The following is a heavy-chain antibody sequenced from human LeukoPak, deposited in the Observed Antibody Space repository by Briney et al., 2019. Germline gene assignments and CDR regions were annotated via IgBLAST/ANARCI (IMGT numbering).Heavy chain of an antibody. J-gene: IGHJ3*01. CDR1: GFTFTRCS. CDR3: AKGPREGSYYALRDAFDV. Sequence: GGSLRLSCVASGFTFTRCSMSWVRQAPGKGLEWVSAISASGGSTYYADSVKGRFNISRDNSKNTLHLQMSSLRGEDTAVYYCAKGPREGSYYALRDAFDVWGQGTMISVSS. D-gene: IGHD3-10*01. V-gene: IGHV3-23*01. CDR2: ISASGGST.